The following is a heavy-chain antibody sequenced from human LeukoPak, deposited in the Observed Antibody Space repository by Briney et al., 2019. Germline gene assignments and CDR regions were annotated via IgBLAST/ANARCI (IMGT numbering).Heavy chain of an antibody. V-gene: IGHV3-48*03. CDR1: GFTFSSYE. D-gene: IGHD3-10*01. CDR3: AREFEGEGSAFDI. CDR2: ISSSGSTI. Sequence: PGGSLRLSCAVSGFTFSSYEMNWVRQAPGKGLEWVSYISSSGSTIYYADSVKGRFTISRDNAKNSLYLQMNSLRAEDTAVYYCAREFEGEGSAFDIWGQGTMVTVSS. J-gene: IGHJ3*02.